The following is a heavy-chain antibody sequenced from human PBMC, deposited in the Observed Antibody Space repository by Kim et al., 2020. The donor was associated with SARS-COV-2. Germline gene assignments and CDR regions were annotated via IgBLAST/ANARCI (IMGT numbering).Heavy chain of an antibody. J-gene: IGHJ4*02. Sequence: YCAGSVKCRFTISRDNSKNTLYLQVNSLRVEGTAVYYCAGGGCNYYGAFDLWGQGTLVTVSS. D-gene: IGHD1-26*01. V-gene: IGHV3-30*05. CDR3: AGGGCNYYGAFDL.